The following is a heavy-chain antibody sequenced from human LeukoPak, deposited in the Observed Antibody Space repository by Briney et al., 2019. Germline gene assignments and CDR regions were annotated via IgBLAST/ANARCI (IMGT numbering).Heavy chain of an antibody. V-gene: IGHV3-30-3*01. D-gene: IGHD4-17*01. CDR3: AKDRWTTVTTPDY. CDR1: GFTFSSYA. J-gene: IGHJ4*02. Sequence: PGRSLRLSCAASGFTFSSYAMHWVRQAPGKGLEWVAVISYDGSNKYYADSVKGRFTISRDNSKNTLYLQMNSLRVEDTAVYYCAKDRWTTVTTPDYWGRGTLVTVSS. CDR2: ISYDGSNK.